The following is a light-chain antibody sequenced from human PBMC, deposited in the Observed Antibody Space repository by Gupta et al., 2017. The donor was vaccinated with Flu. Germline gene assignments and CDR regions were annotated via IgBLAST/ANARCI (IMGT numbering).Light chain of an antibody. Sequence: DIQMTQSPSSLSASVGDRVTITCRASQSISIYLSWYLQKPGKAPKLLIYAASNLQSGVPSRFSGSGSGADFTLTISSLQPEDFATYFCHQTYSTPLTFGGGTKVDIK. V-gene: IGKV1-39*01. J-gene: IGKJ4*01. CDR2: AAS. CDR1: QSISIY. CDR3: HQTYSTPLT.